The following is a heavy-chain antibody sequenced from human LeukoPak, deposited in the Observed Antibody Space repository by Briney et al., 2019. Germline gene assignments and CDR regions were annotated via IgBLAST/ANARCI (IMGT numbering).Heavy chain of an antibody. Sequence: GGSLRLSCAASGFTFSSYAMSWVRQAPGKRLEWVSGISGSGGSTYYADSVKGRFTISRDNSKTTLFLQLNSLRAEDTAVYYCAKDFEYSGYSSSNFDYWGQGTLVTVSS. V-gene: IGHV3-23*01. CDR2: ISGSGGST. J-gene: IGHJ4*02. CDR3: AKDFEYSGYSSSNFDY. CDR1: GFTFSSYA. D-gene: IGHD6-13*01.